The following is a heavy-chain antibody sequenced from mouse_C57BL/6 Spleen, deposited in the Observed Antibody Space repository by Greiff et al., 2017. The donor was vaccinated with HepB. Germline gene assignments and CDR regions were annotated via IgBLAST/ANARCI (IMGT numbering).Heavy chain of an antibody. CDR2: INPSTGGT. V-gene: IGHV1-42*01. D-gene: IGHD1-1*01. Sequence: EVQLQQSGPELVKPGASVKISCKASGYSFTGYYMNWVKQSPEKSLEWIGEINPSTGGTTYNQKFKAKATLTVDKSSSTAYMQLKSLTSEDSAVYYCAIYGSSPYWDFDVWGTGTTVTVSS. CDR1: GYSFTGYY. J-gene: IGHJ1*03. CDR3: AIYGSSPYWDFDV.